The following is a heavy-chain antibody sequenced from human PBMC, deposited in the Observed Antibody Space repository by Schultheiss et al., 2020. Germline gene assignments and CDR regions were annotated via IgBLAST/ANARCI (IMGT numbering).Heavy chain of an antibody. CDR1: GGSISSGSYY. D-gene: IGHD6-19*01. V-gene: IGHV4-61*10. Sequence: SETLSLTCTVSGGSISSGSYYWSWIRQPAGKGLEWIGYIYYSGSTYYNPSLKSRVTISVDTSKNQFSLKLSSVTAADTAVYYCARQGYSSGPFAVDHWGQGTLVTVSS. CDR2: IYYSGST. CDR3: ARQGYSSGPFAVDH. J-gene: IGHJ4*02.